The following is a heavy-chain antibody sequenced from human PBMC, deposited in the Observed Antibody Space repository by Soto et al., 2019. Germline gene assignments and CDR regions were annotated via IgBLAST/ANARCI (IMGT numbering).Heavy chain of an antibody. V-gene: IGHV3-21*01. J-gene: IGHJ4*02. CDR2: ISSTTNYI. CDR1: GFTFTRYG. CDR3: ARESEDLTSNFDY. Sequence: EVQLVESGGGLVKPGGSLRLSCAAFGFTFTRYGMNWVRQAPGKGLEWVSSISSTTNYIYYADSMKGRFTVSRDNAKNSVYLEMNSLSAEDTAVYYCARESEDLTSNFDYWGQGTLVTVSS.